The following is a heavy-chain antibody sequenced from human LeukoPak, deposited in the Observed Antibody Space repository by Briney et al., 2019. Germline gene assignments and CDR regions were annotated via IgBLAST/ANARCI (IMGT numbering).Heavy chain of an antibody. CDR3: ARSHDYSNYVAL. Sequence: GESLQISCKDSGSNFTTRWIGWVRQMPGKGVEWMGIIYPGDSDTRYSPSFQGQITISADKSISTAYVQWSSLKASDTAMYYCARSHDYSNYVALGGQRTLVTVS. J-gene: IGHJ4*02. D-gene: IGHD4-11*01. CDR1: GSNFTTRW. V-gene: IGHV5-51*01. CDR2: IYPGDSDT.